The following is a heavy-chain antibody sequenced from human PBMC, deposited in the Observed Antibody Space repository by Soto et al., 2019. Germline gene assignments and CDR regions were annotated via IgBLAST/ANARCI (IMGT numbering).Heavy chain of an antibody. Sequence: GSSVKVSCKVSGYTLTELSMHWVRQAPGKGLEWMGGFDPEDGETIYAQKFQGRVTMTEDTSTDTAYMELSSLRSEDTAVYYCARQPLGVLRLLAWRDYYYGMDVWGQRTTVTVSS. CDR2: FDPEDGET. J-gene: IGHJ6*02. CDR3: ARQPLGVLRLLAWRDYYYGMDV. D-gene: IGHD3-3*01. V-gene: IGHV1-24*01. CDR1: GYTLTELS.